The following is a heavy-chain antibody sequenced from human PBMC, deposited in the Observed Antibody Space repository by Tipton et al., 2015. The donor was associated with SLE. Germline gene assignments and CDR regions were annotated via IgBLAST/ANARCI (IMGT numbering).Heavy chain of an antibody. Sequence: GSLRLSCAASGFTFSSYGMHWVRQAPGKGLEWVAFIRYDGSNKYYADSVKGRFTISRDNSKNTLYLQMNSLRAEDTAVYYCARGGSSSSYYYYYMDVWGKGTTVTVSS. CDR2: IRYDGSNK. CDR3: ARGGSSSSYYYYYMDV. CDR1: GFTFSSYG. D-gene: IGHD6-6*01. J-gene: IGHJ6*03. V-gene: IGHV3-30*02.